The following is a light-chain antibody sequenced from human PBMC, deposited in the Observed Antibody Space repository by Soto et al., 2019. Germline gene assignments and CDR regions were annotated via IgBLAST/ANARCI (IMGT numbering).Light chain of an antibody. CDR3: QHYSSQT. V-gene: IGKV3-20*01. CDR1: QSVSSNY. J-gene: IGKJ1*01. CDR2: GAS. Sequence: EFVLPQSPTTLSLTPGERAPLSCRASQSVSSNYLAWYQQRPGQAPRLLIYGASSRATGIPDRFSGSGSGTDFTLTISRLEPEDSAVYFCQHYSSQTFGQGTKVDIK.